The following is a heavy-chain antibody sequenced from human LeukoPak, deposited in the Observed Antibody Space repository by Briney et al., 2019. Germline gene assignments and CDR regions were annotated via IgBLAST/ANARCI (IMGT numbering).Heavy chain of an antibody. Sequence: SETLSLTCAVYGGSFSGYYWSWIRQPPGKGLEWVGEINHSGSTNYNPSLKSRVTISVDTSKNQFSLKLSSVTAADTAVYYCARGSGYSYGWHRFDPWGQGILVTVSS. CDR3: ARGSGYSYGWHRFDP. V-gene: IGHV4-34*01. CDR1: GGSFSGYY. CDR2: INHSGST. J-gene: IGHJ5*02. D-gene: IGHD5-18*01.